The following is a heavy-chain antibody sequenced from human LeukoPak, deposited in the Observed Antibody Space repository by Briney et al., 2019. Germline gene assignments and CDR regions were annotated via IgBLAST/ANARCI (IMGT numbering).Heavy chain of an antibody. CDR1: GFTFNTYE. CDR2: ISSSALNV. Sequence: GGSLRLSCAGSGFTFNTYEMNWGRQAPGKGLEWVSSISSSALNVYYADSVKGRFTISRDNAKNSLHLQMNSLRAEDTAAYYCARDRKGVMDYWGQGTLVTVSS. V-gene: IGHV3-48*03. J-gene: IGHJ4*02. D-gene: IGHD2-8*01. CDR3: ARDRKGVMDY.